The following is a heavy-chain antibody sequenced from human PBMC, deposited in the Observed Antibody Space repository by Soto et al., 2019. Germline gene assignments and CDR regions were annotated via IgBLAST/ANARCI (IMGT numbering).Heavy chain of an antibody. CDR3: TRRIAVAGTYYFDY. D-gene: IGHD6-19*01. V-gene: IGHV3-15*06. CDR2: IKSISDGETT. J-gene: IGHJ4*02. Sequence: WVRQAPGKGLEWVGRIKSISDGETTNYAASVAGRFTISRDDSKNTLFLHVNSLKTEDTGVYYCTRRIAVAGTYYFDYWGQGTLVTVSS.